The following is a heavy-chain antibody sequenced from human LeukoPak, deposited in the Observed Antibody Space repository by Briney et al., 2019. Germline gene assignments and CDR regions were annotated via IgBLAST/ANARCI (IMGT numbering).Heavy chain of an antibody. CDR1: GFSFSGHW. CDR2: ISPTGSTT. CDR3: ARGPNSNWSGLDF. D-gene: IGHD6-6*01. J-gene: IGHJ4*02. Sequence: GGSLRLSCTASGFSFSGHWMHWARQLPGKGLVWGSRISPTGSTTSYADSVKGRFTVSRDNAKNTLYLQVNNLRAEDTAVYYCARGPNSNWSGLDFWGQGTLLTVSS. V-gene: IGHV3-74*01.